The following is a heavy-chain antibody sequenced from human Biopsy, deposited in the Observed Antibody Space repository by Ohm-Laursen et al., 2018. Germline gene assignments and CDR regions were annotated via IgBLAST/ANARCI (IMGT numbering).Heavy chain of an antibody. Sequence: SLRLSCTASGFTINSNYMNWARQAPGKGLEWVSVIYTGDITSYADSVKGRFTISRDISKNALYLHMNSLRAEDRGVYYCVRGLADGVHLNWGQGTLVAVSP. CDR2: IYTGDIT. CDR3: VRGLADGVHLN. D-gene: IGHD4-17*01. J-gene: IGHJ4*02. V-gene: IGHV3-66*01. CDR1: GFTINSNY.